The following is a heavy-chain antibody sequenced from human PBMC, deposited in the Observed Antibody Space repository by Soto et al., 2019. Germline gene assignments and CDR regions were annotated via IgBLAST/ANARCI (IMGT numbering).Heavy chain of an antibody. CDR1: GYTFTSYY. Sequence: QVQLVQSGAEVKKPGASVKVSCKASGYTFTSYYMHWVRQAPGQGLEWMGIINPSGGSTSYAQKFQGRVTMTRDTSTSTVYMELSCLRSEDTAVYYCARGWTIYYDSSGYYYWGQGTLVTVSS. CDR2: INPSGGST. D-gene: IGHD3-22*01. CDR3: ARGWTIYYDSSGYYY. J-gene: IGHJ4*02. V-gene: IGHV1-46*01.